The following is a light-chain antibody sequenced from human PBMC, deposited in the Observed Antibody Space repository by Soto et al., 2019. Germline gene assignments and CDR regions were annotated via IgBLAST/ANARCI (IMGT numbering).Light chain of an antibody. CDR1: QGISTY. Sequence: DIQLTQSPSFLSASVGDRVTITCRASQGISTYLAWYLQRPGKAPKLLINGASTLQSGVPSRFSGSGSGTEFTLTLRSLQPEDFGTYYCQQLNSDWYAFGQGTKLEIK. V-gene: IGKV1-9*01. J-gene: IGKJ2*01. CDR3: QQLNSDWYA. CDR2: GAS.